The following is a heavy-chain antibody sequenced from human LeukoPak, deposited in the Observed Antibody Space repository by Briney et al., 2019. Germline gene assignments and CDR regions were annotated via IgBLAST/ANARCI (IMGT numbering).Heavy chain of an antibody. CDR1: GGTFSSYA. J-gene: IGHJ4*02. D-gene: IGHD4-17*01. CDR2: ISGSGGST. CDR3: ARDDRHPYADLHTLPDY. Sequence: SCKASGGTFSSYAMSWVRQAPGKGLEWVSAISGSGGSTYYANSVKGRFTISRDNSKNTLYLQMNSLRAEDTAVYYCARDDRHPYADLHTLPDYWGQGTLVTVSS. V-gene: IGHV3-23*01.